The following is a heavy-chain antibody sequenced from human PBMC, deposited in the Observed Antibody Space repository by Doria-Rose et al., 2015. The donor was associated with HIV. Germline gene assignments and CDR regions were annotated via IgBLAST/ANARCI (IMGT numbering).Heavy chain of an antibody. V-gene: IGHV3-30-3*01. D-gene: IGHD3-22*01. CDR2: ISYDGNNK. CDR3: ARVEYYYDSSGFQY. Sequence: KGLEWVAVISYDGNNKYYADSVKGRFTISRDKSKNTLYLQMNNLRAEDTAVYYCARVEYYYDSSGFQYWGQGTLVTVSS. J-gene: IGHJ4*02.